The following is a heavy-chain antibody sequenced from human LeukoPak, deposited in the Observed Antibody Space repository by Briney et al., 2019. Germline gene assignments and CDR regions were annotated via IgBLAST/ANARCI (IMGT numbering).Heavy chain of an antibody. D-gene: IGHD3-10*01. CDR1: GFTFSSFE. J-gene: IGHJ4*02. V-gene: IGHV3-48*03. CDR2: ISSSGSTL. CDR3: VRGLDYNVAWVY. Sequence: GGSLSLSCVVSGFTFSSFEMNWVRQAPGRGLEWVSYISSSGSTLYYANSVEGRFSISRDNAKNSLYLQMNSLRAEDTAVYYCVRGLDYNVAWVYWGQGTLVTVSS.